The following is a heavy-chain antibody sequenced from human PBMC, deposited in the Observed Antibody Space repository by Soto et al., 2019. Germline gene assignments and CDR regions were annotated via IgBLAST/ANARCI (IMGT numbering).Heavy chain of an antibody. CDR1: GGSIISGDYY. D-gene: IGHD3-3*01. CDR2: IYYSGDT. V-gene: IGHV4-30-4*01. J-gene: IGHJ5*02. Sequence: SETLSLTCTVSGGSIISGDYYWSWIRQTPGKGLEWIGYIYYSGDTNYNPSLKSRVIISVDTSKNQFSLKLSFVTAADTAVYYCARRPTDGYDFWSGYSAWFDPWGQGTLVTVSS. CDR3: ARRPTDGYDFWSGYSAWFDP.